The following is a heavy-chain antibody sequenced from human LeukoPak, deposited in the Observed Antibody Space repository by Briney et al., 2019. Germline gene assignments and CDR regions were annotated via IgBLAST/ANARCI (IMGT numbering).Heavy chain of an antibody. J-gene: IGHJ4*02. Sequence: GGSLRLSCAASGFTFSSYAMSWVRQAPGKGLEWVSAISGSGGTTYYADSVKGRFTISRDNSKNTLYPQMNSLRAEDTAVYYCAKVPIVVVPAAMRDIDYWGQGTLVAVSS. CDR1: GFTFSSYA. D-gene: IGHD2-2*01. V-gene: IGHV3-23*01. CDR2: ISGSGGTT. CDR3: AKVPIVVVPAAMRDIDY.